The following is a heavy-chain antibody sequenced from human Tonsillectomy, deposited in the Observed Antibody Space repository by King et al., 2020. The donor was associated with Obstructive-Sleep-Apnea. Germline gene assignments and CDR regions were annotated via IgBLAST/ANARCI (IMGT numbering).Heavy chain of an antibody. CDR2: IYYSGST. J-gene: IGHJ4*02. CDR1: GGSISSYY. CDR3: ARDYVWGSYRYLDY. Sequence: QLQESGPGLVKPSETLSLTCTVSGGSISSYYWSWIRQPPGKGLEWIGYIYYSGSTNYNPSLKSRVTISVDTSKNQFSPKLSSVTAADTAVYYCARDYVWGSYRYLDYWGQGTLVTVSS. V-gene: IGHV4-59*01. D-gene: IGHD3-16*02.